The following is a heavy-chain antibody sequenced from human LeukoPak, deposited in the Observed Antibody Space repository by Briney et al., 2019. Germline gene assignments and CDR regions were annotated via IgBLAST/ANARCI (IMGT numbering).Heavy chain of an antibody. Sequence: GESLKIACKGSGYSFTSYWIGWVRQMPGKGLEWMGIIYPGDSDTRYSPSFQGQVTISADKSISTAYLQWSSLKASDTAMYYCARYMVRGVIGYYYCGMDVWGQGTTVTVSS. CDR2: IYPGDSDT. J-gene: IGHJ6*02. V-gene: IGHV5-51*01. D-gene: IGHD3-10*01. CDR3: ARYMVRGVIGYYYCGMDV. CDR1: GYSFTSYW.